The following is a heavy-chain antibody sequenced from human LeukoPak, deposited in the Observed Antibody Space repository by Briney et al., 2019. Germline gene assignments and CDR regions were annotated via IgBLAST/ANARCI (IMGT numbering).Heavy chain of an antibody. V-gene: IGHV3-7*01. J-gene: IGHJ4*02. CDR2: IKQDGSEK. Sequence: GGSLRLSCAASGFTFSSYWMSWVRQAPGKGLKWVANIKQDGSEKYYVDSVKGRFTISRDNTKNSLYLQMNSLRAEDTAVYYCARDWAYCSGGSCYSNYWGQGTLVTVSS. D-gene: IGHD2-15*01. CDR1: GFTFSSYW. CDR3: ARDWAYCSGGSCYSNY.